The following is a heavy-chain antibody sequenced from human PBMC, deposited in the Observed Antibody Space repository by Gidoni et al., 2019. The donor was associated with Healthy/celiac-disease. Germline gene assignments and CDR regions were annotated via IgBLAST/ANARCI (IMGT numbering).Heavy chain of an antibody. D-gene: IGHD3-22*01. CDR2: IYSGGST. Sequence: EVQLVESGGGLVQPGGSLRLSCAASGFTVSSNYMSWVRQAPGKGLECVSVIYSGGSTYYADSVKGRFTISRHNSKNTLYLQMNSLRAEDTAVYYCARDDDSSGYSFDYWGQGTLVTVSS. CDR1: GFTVSSNY. V-gene: IGHV3-53*04. CDR3: ARDDDSSGYSFDY. J-gene: IGHJ4*02.